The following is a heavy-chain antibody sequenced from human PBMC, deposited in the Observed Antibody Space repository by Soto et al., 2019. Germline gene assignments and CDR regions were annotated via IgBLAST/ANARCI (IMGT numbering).Heavy chain of an antibody. Sequence: GGSLRLSCAASGFTFSSNYMSWVRQAPGKGLEWVSVIYSGGSTYYADSVKGRFTISRHNSKNTLYLQMNSLRAEDTAVYYCARVGITMVRGVIAPGYYFDYWGQGTLVTVSS. V-gene: IGHV3-53*04. CDR3: ARVGITMVRGVIAPGYYFDY. D-gene: IGHD3-10*01. CDR2: IYSGGST. CDR1: GFTFSSNY. J-gene: IGHJ4*02.